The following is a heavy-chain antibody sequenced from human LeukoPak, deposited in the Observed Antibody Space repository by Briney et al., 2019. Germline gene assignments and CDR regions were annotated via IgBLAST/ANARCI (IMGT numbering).Heavy chain of an antibody. Sequence: ALRLSGAASGFTFDDYAMHWVRQAPGKGLEWVSGISWNSGSIGYADSVKGRFTISRDNAKNSLYLQMNSLRAEDTALYYCAKDKVNTFTMVRGLFDYWGQGSLVTVSS. J-gene: IGHJ4*02. CDR3: AKDKVNTFTMVRGLFDY. CDR2: ISWNSGSI. CDR1: GFTFDDYA. V-gene: IGHV3-9*01. D-gene: IGHD3-10*01.